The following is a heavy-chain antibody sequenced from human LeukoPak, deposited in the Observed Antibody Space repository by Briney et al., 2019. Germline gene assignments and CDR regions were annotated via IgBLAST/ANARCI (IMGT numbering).Heavy chain of an antibody. CDR3: ARDGTPIYSSGWNYMDV. CDR2: ISWNSGSI. V-gene: IGHV3-9*01. Sequence: GGFLRLSCAASGFTFDDYAMHWVRQAPGKGLEWVSGISWNSGSIGYADSVKGRFTISRDNAKNSLYLQMNSLRAEDTAVYYCARDGTPIYSSGWNYMDVWGKGTTVTISS. D-gene: IGHD6-25*01. J-gene: IGHJ6*03. CDR1: GFTFDDYA.